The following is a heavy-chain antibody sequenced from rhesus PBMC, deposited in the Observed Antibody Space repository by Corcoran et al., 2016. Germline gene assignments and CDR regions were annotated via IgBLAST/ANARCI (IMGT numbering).Heavy chain of an antibody. CDR3: ARWGGRNRFDV. V-gene: IGHV4S2*01. CDR1: GASISSNY. Sequence: QVQLQESGPGLVKPSENLPLTCAVSGASISSNYRSWIRQAPGKGLERFGSTYGSGGTTDYNPSLKGRVTISIDTSKNQFSLKLSSVTATDTAVYYCARWGGRNRFDVWGAGVLVTVSS. J-gene: IGHJ5-1*01. CDR2: TYGSGGTT. D-gene: IGHD1-44*01.